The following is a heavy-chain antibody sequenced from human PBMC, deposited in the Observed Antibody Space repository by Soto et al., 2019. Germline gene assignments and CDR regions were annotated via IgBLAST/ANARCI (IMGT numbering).Heavy chain of an antibody. D-gene: IGHD3-10*01. J-gene: IGHJ4*02. CDR3: ARVVLTTITMVRGAHDY. V-gene: IGHV1-18*01. CDR2: ISAYNGNT. CDR1: GYTFTSYG. Sequence: QVQLVQSGAEVKKPGASVKVSCKASGYTFTSYGISWVRQAPGQVLEWMGWISAYNGNTNYAQKLQGRVTMTTDTSTSTAYMELRSLRSDDTAVYYCARVVLTTITMVRGAHDYWGQGTLVTVSS.